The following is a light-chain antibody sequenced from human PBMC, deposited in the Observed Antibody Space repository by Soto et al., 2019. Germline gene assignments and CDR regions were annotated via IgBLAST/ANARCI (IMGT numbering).Light chain of an antibody. CDR2: LAS. J-gene: IGKJ2*01. CDR1: QSVLLSSTNKNY. Sequence: DIVMTQSPDSLAVSLGERATIHCKSSQSVLLSSTNKNYLAWYQQKPRQPPKLLIYLASTRESGVPDRFSGTGSGTDLTLTITSLQAEDVAVYCCQQYSAPPRTFGQGTKLAIK. V-gene: IGKV4-1*01. CDR3: QQYSAPPRT.